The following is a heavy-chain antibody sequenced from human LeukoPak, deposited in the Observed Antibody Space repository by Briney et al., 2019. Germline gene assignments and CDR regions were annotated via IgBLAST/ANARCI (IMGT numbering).Heavy chain of an antibody. V-gene: IGHV4-31*03. CDR1: GASISSGGYF. J-gene: IGHJ6*02. Sequence: PSETLSLTCTVSGASISSGGYFWSWIRQRPGTGLERIGYIFNSGSTHYSPSLKSRLIISLDTSKNQFSLKLTSVTAADTAVYYCARDRSPRYGMDVWGQGTTVTVSS. CDR3: ARDRSPRYGMDV. CDR2: IFNSGST.